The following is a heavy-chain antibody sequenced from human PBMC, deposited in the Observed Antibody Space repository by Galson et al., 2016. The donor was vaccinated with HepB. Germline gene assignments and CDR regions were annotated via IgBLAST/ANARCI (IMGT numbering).Heavy chain of an antibody. V-gene: IGHV4-31*03. CDR2: ISYSGST. CDR1: GGSISSGDYY. Sequence: LSLTCTVSGGSISSGDYYWSWIRQHPGKGLEWIGYISYSGSTYYNPSLKSRVTISVDTSKNQFSLKLSSVTAADMAVYYCARVGRLDFWSGFYVPPFDFWGQGTLDTVSS. D-gene: IGHD3-3*01. CDR3: ARVGRLDFWSGFYVPPFDF. J-gene: IGHJ4*02.